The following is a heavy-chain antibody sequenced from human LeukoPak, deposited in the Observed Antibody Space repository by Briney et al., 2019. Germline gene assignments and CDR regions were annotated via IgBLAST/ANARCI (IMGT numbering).Heavy chain of an antibody. CDR3: ARIGPAIVVVVAATRSDY. CDR1: GYTFTGYY. CDR2: INPNSGGT. D-gene: IGHD2-15*01. J-gene: IGHJ4*02. Sequence: GASVKVSCKASGYTFTGYYMHWVRQAPGQGLERMGWINPNSGGTNYAQKFQGRVTMTRDTSISTAYMELSRLRPDDTAVYYCARIGPAIVVVVAATRSDYWGQGTLVTVSS. V-gene: IGHV1-2*02.